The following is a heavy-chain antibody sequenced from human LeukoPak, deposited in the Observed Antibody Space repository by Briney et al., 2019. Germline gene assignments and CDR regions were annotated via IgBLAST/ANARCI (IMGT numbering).Heavy chain of an antibody. V-gene: IGHV3-48*01. CDR1: GFTFSGFG. CDR3: ARDLHCGGDCYPLTY. J-gene: IGHJ4*02. Sequence: GGSLRLSCAASGFTFSGFGMNWVRQAPGRGLECLSYISSTSRTIYYADSVKGRFTISRDNAKNSLYLQMNSLRAEDAAVYYCARDLHCGGDCYPLTYWGQGTLVTVSS. D-gene: IGHD2-21*01. CDR2: ISSTSRTI.